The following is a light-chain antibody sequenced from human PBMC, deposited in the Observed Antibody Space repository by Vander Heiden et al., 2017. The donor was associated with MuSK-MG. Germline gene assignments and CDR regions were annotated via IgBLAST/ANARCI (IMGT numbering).Light chain of an antibody. CDR3: AAWDDSLNGRV. CDR2: RNN. Sequence: QSVLTQPPSASGTPGQRVTISCSGSSSNIGSNTVNWYQQLPGTAPKLLIYRNNQRPSGVPDRFSGSKSGTSDSLAISGLQSEDEAEYYCAAWDDSLNGRVFGGGTKMTVL. CDR1: SSNIGSNT. V-gene: IGLV1-44*01. J-gene: IGLJ3*02.